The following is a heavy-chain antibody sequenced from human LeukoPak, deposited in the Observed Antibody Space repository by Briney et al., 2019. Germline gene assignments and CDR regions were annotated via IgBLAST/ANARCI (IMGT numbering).Heavy chain of an antibody. Sequence: GGSLRLSCAASGFTFSSYSMNWVRQAPGKGLEWVSYISSSSSTIYYADSVKGRFTISRDNAKNSLYLQMNSLRAEDTAVYYCARVHRVEMARNGMDVWGQGTTVTVSS. CDR3: ARVHRVEMARNGMDV. V-gene: IGHV3-48*01. J-gene: IGHJ6*02. D-gene: IGHD5-24*01. CDR2: ISSSSSTI. CDR1: GFTFSSYS.